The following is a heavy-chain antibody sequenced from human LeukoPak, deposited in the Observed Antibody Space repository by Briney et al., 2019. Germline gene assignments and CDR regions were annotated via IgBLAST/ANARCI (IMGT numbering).Heavy chain of an antibody. D-gene: IGHD2-21*02. J-gene: IGHJ4*02. V-gene: IGHV3-48*04. CDR2: ISSSSSTI. CDR1: GFTFSSYS. CDR3: ARERAQSVVVTATPVTLYLDY. Sequence: GGSLRLSCAASGFTFSSYSMNWVRQAPGKGLEWVSYISSSSSTIYYADSVKGRFTISRDNAKNSLYLQMNSLRAEDTAVYYCARERAQSVVVTATPVTLYLDYWGQGTLVTVSS.